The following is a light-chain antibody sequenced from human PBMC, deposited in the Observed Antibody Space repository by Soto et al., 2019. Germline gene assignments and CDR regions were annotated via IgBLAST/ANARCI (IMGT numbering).Light chain of an antibody. CDR1: QSVSNSY. CDR2: GAS. V-gene: IGKV3D-20*02. CDR3: QQHINWPLT. J-gene: IGKJ4*01. Sequence: EIVLTQSPCTLSLSPGERATLSCRASQSVSNSYLAWYQQKPGQAPRLLIYGASNRATGIPDRFSGSGSGTDFTLTISSLEPEDFALYYCQQHINWPLTFGGGTKVDIK.